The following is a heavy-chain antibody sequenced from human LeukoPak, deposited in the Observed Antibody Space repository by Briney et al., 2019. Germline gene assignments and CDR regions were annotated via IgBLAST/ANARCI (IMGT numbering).Heavy chain of an antibody. V-gene: IGHV4-59*02. Sequence: SETLSLTCTVSGASVNVYYWSWFRQPPGKGLEWIGYINHSGRNNSNPSLKSRVTMSIDTSKHQFSLKLHSVTAADTAVYYCARGHTAMSKGNWFDPWGQGTLVTVSS. J-gene: IGHJ5*02. CDR2: INHSGRN. CDR3: ARGHTAMSKGNWFDP. D-gene: IGHD5-18*01. CDR1: GASVNVYY.